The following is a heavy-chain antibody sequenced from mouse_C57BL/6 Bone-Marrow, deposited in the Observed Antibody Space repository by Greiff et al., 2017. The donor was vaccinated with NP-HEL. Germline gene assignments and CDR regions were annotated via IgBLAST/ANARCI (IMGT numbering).Heavy chain of an antibody. J-gene: IGHJ1*03. CDR3: ARTGLQGYFDV. Sequence: QVTLKESGPGILQSSQTLSLTCSFSGFSLSTSGMGVSWIRQPSGKGLEWPAHIYWDDDKRYNPSLKSRLTISKDTSRNQVFLKITSVDTADTATYYCARTGLQGYFDVWGTGTTVTVSS. CDR2: IYWDDDK. CDR1: GFSLSTSGMG. V-gene: IGHV8-12*01. D-gene: IGHD2-13*01.